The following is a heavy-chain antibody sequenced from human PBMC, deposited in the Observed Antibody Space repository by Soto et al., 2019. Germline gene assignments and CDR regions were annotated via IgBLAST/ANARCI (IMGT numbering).Heavy chain of an antibody. J-gene: IGHJ6*02. Sequence: QVQLVQSGAEVKKPGSSVKVSCKASGDTDTNYVISWVRQAPGQGLEWMGGIFPKFGTTYSAQKLQDRLTITADESTSTVYLPLRSLSLDDTAVYYCAAEMTFGKLSVVWGQGTTVTVSS. CDR3: AAEMTFGKLSVV. CDR1: GDTDTNYV. CDR2: IFPKFGTT. D-gene: IGHD3-16*02. V-gene: IGHV1-69*01.